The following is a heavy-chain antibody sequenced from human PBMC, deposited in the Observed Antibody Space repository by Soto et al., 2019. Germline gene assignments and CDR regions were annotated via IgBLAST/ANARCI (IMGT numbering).Heavy chain of an antibody. CDR3: ARERGGYMHFDY. CDR1: GYTFTSYG. J-gene: IGHJ4*02. CDR2: INTYNGNI. Sequence: QVQLVQSGAEVKKPGASVRVSCEVSGYTFTSYGISWVRQAPGQGLEWMGWINTYNGNINYSQRLQGRVTRTTDTSTGTAYMELRSLRSDDTALYYCARERGGYMHFDYWGQGTLVTVSS. D-gene: IGHD1-26*01. V-gene: IGHV1-18*01.